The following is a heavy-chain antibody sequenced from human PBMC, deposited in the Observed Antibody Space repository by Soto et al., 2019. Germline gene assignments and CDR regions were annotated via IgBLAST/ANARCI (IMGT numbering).Heavy chain of an antibody. V-gene: IGHV4-59*01. CDR2: IYYSGST. CDR1: GGSISSYY. D-gene: IGHD5-12*01. Sequence: PSETLSLTCTVSGGSISSYYWSWIRQPPGKGLEWIGYIYYSGSTNYNPSLKSRVTISVDTSKNQFSLKLSSVTAADTAVYYCARSGTIMATNFDSWGQGALVTVSS. J-gene: IGHJ4*02. CDR3: ARSGTIMATNFDS.